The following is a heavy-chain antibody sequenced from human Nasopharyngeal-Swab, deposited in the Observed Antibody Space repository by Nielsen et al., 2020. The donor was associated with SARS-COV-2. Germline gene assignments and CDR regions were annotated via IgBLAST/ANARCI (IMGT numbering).Heavy chain of an antibody. CDR3: AGWYPDY. V-gene: IGHV4-4*02. Sequence: VRQAPGKGLEWIGEIYHSGSTNYNPSLKSRVTISVDKSKNQFSLKLSSVTAADTAVYYCAGWYPDYWGQGTLVTVPQ. D-gene: IGHD6-19*01. J-gene: IGHJ4*02. CDR2: IYHSGST.